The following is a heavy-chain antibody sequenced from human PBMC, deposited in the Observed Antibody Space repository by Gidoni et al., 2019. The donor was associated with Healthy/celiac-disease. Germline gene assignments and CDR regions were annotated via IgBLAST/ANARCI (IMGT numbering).Heavy chain of an antibody. CDR2: INPNSGGT. CDR1: GYTFTGYY. D-gene: IGHD2-15*01. J-gene: IGHJ6*02. CDR3: ARTEAAPRGYYYGRDV. V-gene: IGHV1-2*02. Sequence: QVQLVQSGAEVKKPGASVKVSCKASGYTFTGYYMHWVLQAPGQGLEWMGWINPNSGGTNYAQKFQGRVTMTRDTSISTAYMELSRLRSDDTAVYYCARTEAAPRGYYYGRDVWGQGTTVTVSS.